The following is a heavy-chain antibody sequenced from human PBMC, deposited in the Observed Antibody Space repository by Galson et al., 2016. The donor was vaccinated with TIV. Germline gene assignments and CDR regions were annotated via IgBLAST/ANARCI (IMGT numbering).Heavy chain of an antibody. CDR1: EFAFSSSG. Sequence: SLRLSCATSEFAFSSSGMHWVRQAPGKGLEWVAFVRFDGSNEYYGDSVTGRFTVSRDNARNSLFLQMTSLRADDTAIYYCAREKAVGPALLDFWGQGVPVTVSP. CDR3: AREKAVGPALLDF. CDR2: VRFDGSNE. V-gene: IGHV3-30*02. J-gene: IGHJ4*02. D-gene: IGHD2-15*01.